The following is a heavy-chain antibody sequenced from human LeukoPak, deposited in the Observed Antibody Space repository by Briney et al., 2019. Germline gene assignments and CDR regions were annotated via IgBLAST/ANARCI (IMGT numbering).Heavy chain of an antibody. Sequence: PGGSLRLSCAASGFSLISYGMHWVRQAPGKGLEWVGVISGDGRSKDYADSVKGRFTISRDNSKDTLYLQMNSLRDEDTAVYYWAKLPSAYGDYVSYFDHWGQGTLGTASP. CDR1: GFSLISYG. CDR2: ISGDGRSK. V-gene: IGHV3-30*18. J-gene: IGHJ4*02. D-gene: IGHD4-17*01. CDR3: AKLPSAYGDYVSYFDH.